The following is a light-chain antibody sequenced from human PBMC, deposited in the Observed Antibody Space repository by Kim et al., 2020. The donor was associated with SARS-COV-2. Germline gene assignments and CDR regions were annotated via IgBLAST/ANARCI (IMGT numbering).Light chain of an antibody. V-gene: IGKV3-11*01. Sequence: PAALSLSPGETATLSCQTSHRIRTFLACNQPNPGQATPLLICDAADRATDIPAMFSGSGSGTDLTFSISSLEPEDFAIYYCQHCAFGQGTRLEI. CDR3: QHCA. CDR1: HRIRTF. J-gene: IGKJ5*01. CDR2: DAA.